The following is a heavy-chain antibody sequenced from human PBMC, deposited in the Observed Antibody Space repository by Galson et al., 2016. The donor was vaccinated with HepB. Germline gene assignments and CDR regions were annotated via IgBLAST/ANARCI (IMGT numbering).Heavy chain of an antibody. CDR2: ISPDNDNT. V-gene: IGHV1-18*01. CDR1: GYTFSTYI. CDR3: ARDRRRRASAGKTYYHYGLDV. Sequence: SVKVSCKASGYTFSTYIIYWVRQAPGQGPEWMGTISPDNDNTQYAQKFQGTVTMTTDTSTTTAHMELRGLRSDDTAVYYCARDRRRRASAGKTYYHYGLDVWGQGTSVTVYS. D-gene: IGHD3-10*01. J-gene: IGHJ6*02.